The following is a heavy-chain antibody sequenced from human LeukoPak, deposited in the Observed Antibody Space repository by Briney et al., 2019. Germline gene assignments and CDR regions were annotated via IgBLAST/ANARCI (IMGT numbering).Heavy chain of an antibody. CDR1: GGSFSGYY. J-gene: IGHJ4*02. V-gene: IGHV4-34*01. D-gene: IGHD3-10*01. Sequence: PSETLSLTCAVYGGSFSGYYWSWIRQPPGKGLEWIGEINHSGSTNYSPSLKSRVTISVDTSKNQFSLKLSSVTAADTAVYYCARRWGGYYYGSGSYPSPNDYWGQGTLVTVSS. CDR3: ARRWGGYYYGSGSYPSPNDY. CDR2: INHSGST.